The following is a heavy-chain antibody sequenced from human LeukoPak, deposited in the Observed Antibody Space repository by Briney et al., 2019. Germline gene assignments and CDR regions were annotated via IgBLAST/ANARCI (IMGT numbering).Heavy chain of an antibody. Sequence: GSLKLSCAASGSTFSSYAMHWVRQAPGKGLQWLALTSDDGSAKYYADSVKGRFTISRDNSQNTLYLQMNSLRADETAIYYCARAPGGFHGDYSPIAYWGQGTLVTVSS. V-gene: IGHV3-30-3*01. D-gene: IGHD4-17*01. CDR2: TSDDGSAK. CDR3: ARAPGGFHGDYSPIAY. CDR1: GSTFSSYA. J-gene: IGHJ4*02.